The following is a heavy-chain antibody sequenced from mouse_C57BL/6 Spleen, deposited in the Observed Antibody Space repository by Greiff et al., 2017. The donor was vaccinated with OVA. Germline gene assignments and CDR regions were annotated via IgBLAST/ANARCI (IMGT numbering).Heavy chain of an antibody. D-gene: IGHD1-1*01. V-gene: IGHV1-26*01. CDR3: ARGSSYGAWFAY. Sequence: EVQLKQSGPELVKPGASVKISCKASGYTFTDYYMNWVKQSHGKSLEWIGDINPNNGGTSYNQKFKGKATLTVDKSSSTAYMELRSLTSEDSAVYYCARGSSYGAWFAYWGQGTLVTVSA. CDR1: GYTFTDYY. J-gene: IGHJ3*01. CDR2: INPNNGGT.